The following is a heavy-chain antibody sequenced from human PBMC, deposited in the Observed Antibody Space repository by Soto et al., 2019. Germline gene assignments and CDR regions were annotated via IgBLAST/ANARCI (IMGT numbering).Heavy chain of an antibody. Sequence: LRLSCAASGFTFSGSGIHWVRQASGKGLEWVGRIRTKTNNYATAYAASVKGRFTISRDDSKTMAYLQMNSLKTEDTAVYYCTAMAGIDYWGQGTLVTVSS. CDR3: TAMAGIDY. J-gene: IGHJ4*02. CDR2: IRTKTNNYAT. V-gene: IGHV3-73*01. CDR1: GFTFSGSG. D-gene: IGHD6-19*01.